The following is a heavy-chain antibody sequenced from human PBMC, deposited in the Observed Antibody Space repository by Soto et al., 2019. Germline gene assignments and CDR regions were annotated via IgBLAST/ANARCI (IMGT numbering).Heavy chain of an antibody. V-gene: IGHV5-10-1*01. Sequence: PGESLKISCKGSGYNFAGYWITWVRQKPGKGLEWMGRIDPSDSQTYYSPSFRGHVTISATKSITTVFLQWGSLRASDTAMYYCARHISDSDQGPQFQYYFDSWGQGTTVTVSS. CDR1: GYNFAGYW. D-gene: IGHD2-21*01. CDR3: ARHISDSDQGPQFQYYFDS. J-gene: IGHJ4*02. CDR2: IDPSDSQT.